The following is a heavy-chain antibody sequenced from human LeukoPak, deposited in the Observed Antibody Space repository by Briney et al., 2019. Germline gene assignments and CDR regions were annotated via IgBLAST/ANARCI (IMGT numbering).Heavy chain of an antibody. V-gene: IGHV1-69*06. CDR2: IIPIFGTA. J-gene: IGHJ1*01. CDR3: GSRFYYYGSGGYMLQQ. Sequence: ASVKVSCKASGGTFSSYAISWVRQAPGQGLEKMGGIIPIFGTANYAQKFQGRVTITADKSTSTAYMELSSLRSEDTAVNYCGSRFYYYGSGGYMLQQWGQGTLVTVSS. CDR1: GGTFSSYA. D-gene: IGHD3-10*01.